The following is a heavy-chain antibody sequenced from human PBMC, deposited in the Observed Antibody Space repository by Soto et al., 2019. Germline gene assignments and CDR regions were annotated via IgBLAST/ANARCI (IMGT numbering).Heavy chain of an antibody. CDR2: ISWNSGSI. D-gene: IGHD6-19*01. V-gene: IGHV3-9*01. Sequence: GGSLRLSCAASGFTFDDYAMHWVRQAPGKGLEWVSGISWNSGSIGYADSVKGRFTISRDNAKNSLYLQMNSLRAEDTALYYCATGAVAGNDYWGQGTLVTVSS. CDR1: GFTFDDYA. J-gene: IGHJ4*02. CDR3: ATGAVAGNDY.